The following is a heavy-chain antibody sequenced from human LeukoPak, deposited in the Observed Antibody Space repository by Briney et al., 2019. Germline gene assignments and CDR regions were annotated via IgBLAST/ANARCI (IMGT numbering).Heavy chain of an antibody. CDR2: IHSSGGT. J-gene: IGHJ5*02. CDR3: IVFGDSNH. V-gene: IGHV3-53*01. D-gene: IGHD4-17*01. CDR1: GFTGSNNY. Sequence: GGSLRLSCAASGFTGSNNYMIWVRQAPGKGLEWFSAIHSSGGTYYADSVKGRFTISRDTSKNTLYLQINSLRVEDTAVYYCIVFGDSNHWGQGTLVTVSS.